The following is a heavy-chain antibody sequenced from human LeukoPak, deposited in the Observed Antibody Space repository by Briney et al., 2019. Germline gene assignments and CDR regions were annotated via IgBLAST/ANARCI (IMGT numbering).Heavy chain of an antibody. CDR3: AKDSYSSSWYVSDPRCDY. Sequence: GGSLRLSCAASGFTFSSYGMHWVRQAPGKGLEWVAFIRYDGSNKYYADSVKGRFTISRDNSKNTLYLQMNSLRAEDTAVYYCAKDSYSSSWYVSDPRCDYWGQGTLVTVSS. J-gene: IGHJ4*02. V-gene: IGHV3-30*02. D-gene: IGHD6-13*01. CDR1: GFTFSSYG. CDR2: IRYDGSNK.